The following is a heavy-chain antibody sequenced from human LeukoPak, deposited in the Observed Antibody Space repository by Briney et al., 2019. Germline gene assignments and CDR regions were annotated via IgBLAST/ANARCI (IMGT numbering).Heavy chain of an antibody. D-gene: IGHD3-10*01. CDR3: ATDKLGGSGSLDY. V-gene: IGHV3-23*01. J-gene: IGHJ4*02. CDR2: FSGSGGST. Sequence: RGSLRLSCAASGFTFSTYGMSWVRQAPGKGLEWVSTFSGSGGSTYYADSVKGRFTISRDTSKNTLYLQMNSLRAEDTAVYYCATDKLGGSGSLDYWGQGTLVTVSS. CDR1: GFTFSTYG.